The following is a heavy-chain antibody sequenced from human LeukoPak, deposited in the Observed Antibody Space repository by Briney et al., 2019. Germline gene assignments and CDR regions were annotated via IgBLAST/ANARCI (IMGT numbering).Heavy chain of an antibody. CDR1: GFTFSSYE. Sequence: GGSLRLSWAASGFTFSSYEMNWVRQAPGQGLEWISYISSSGTIYYADSVKGRFTISRDNAKNSLYLEMYSLRDEDTAVYYCARDQNHYVWGTYRYNPFDYWGQGTLVTVSS. D-gene: IGHD3-16*02. CDR2: ISSSGTI. CDR3: ARDQNHYVWGTYRYNPFDY. J-gene: IGHJ4*02. V-gene: IGHV3-48*03.